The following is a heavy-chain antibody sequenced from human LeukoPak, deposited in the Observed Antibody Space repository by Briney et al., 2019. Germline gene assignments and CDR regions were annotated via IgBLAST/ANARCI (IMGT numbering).Heavy chain of an antibody. V-gene: IGHV3-21*01. Sequence: GGSLRLSCAASGFTFSSYSMNWVRQAPGKGLEWVSSISSSSSYIYYADSVKGRFTISRDNAKNSLYLQMNSLRAEDTAVYYCARDQPLPRGFDYWGQGTLVTVSS. J-gene: IGHJ4*02. CDR1: GFTFSSYS. CDR3: ARDQPLPRGFDY. D-gene: IGHD3-10*01. CDR2: ISSSSSYI.